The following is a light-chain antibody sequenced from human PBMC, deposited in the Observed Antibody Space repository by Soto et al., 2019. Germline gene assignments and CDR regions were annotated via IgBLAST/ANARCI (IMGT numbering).Light chain of an antibody. Sequence: DIQMTQSPPSLSASVGDRLTITCRASQGISTYLNWYRQKPGRAPKLLIYAASSLQSGVPSRFSGSGSGTDFTLTISSLQPEDFATYYCQQSYSTPITFGQGTRLEIK. CDR2: AAS. CDR3: QQSYSTPIT. J-gene: IGKJ5*01. V-gene: IGKV1-39*01. CDR1: QGISTY.